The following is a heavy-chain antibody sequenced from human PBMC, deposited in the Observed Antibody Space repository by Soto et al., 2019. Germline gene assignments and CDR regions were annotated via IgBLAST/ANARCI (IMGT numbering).Heavy chain of an antibody. V-gene: IGHV3-23*01. D-gene: IGHD6-13*01. J-gene: IGHJ4*02. Sequence: EVQLLESGGGLVQPGGSLRLSCTASGFTFNSHAMTWVRQAPGKGLEWVSGLSDSGGSTYYADSVKGRFTISRDNSMNTLYLQMNTLSAEDTAVYYCARVSSSWYSGFFDLWGQGQRVTVSS. CDR1: GFTFNSHA. CDR2: LSDSGGST. CDR3: ARVSSSWYSGFFDL.